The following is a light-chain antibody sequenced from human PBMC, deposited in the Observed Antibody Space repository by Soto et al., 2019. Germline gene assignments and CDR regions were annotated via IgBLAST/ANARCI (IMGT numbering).Light chain of an antibody. CDR1: QSISTW. CDR2: KAS. J-gene: IGKJ1*01. Sequence: DTQMTQSPSTLSASVGDRVTITCRPSQSISTWLAWYQQKPGKAPKLLIYKASSLETGGPSRFSGSGSGTEFTLTISSLQPDDYATYYGQQYNTYSPWTFGQGTKVEIK. V-gene: IGKV1-5*03. CDR3: QQYNTYSPWT.